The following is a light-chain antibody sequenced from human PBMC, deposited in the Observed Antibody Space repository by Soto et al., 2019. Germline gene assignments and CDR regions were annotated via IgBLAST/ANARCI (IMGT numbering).Light chain of an antibody. V-gene: IGKV1-39*01. CDR3: QQIYSTPRT. J-gene: IGKJ4*01. Sequence: DIQMTQSPSSLSASVGDRVTITCRASQSISIYLNWYQQKPGKAPKLLIYGASSLQGGVPSRFSGSGSGTDFTLTISSLQPEDFATYYCQQIYSTPRTFGGGTKVEIK. CDR1: QSISIY. CDR2: GAS.